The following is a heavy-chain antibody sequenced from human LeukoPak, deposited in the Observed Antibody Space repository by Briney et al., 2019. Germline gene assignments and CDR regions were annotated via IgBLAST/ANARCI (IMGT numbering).Heavy chain of an antibody. D-gene: IGHD3-9*01. CDR1: GFTFSSYW. J-gene: IGHJ6*03. V-gene: IGHV3-74*01. Sequence: GGSLRLSCAASGFTFSSYWMHWVRQAPGKGLVWVSRINSDGSSTSYADSVKGRFTISRDNAKNTLYLQMNSLRAEDTAVYYCARASYDILTGSLTPYYYYYYMDVWGKGTTVTVSS. CDR3: ARASYDILTGSLTPYYYYYYMDV. CDR2: INSDGSST.